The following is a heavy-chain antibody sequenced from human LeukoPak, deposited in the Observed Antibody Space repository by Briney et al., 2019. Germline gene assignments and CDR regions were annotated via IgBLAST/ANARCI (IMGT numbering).Heavy chain of an antibody. CDR2: IKQDGSEK. J-gene: IGHJ4*02. D-gene: IGHD6-19*01. CDR3: ARVGGEQWLVSDHYFDY. V-gene: IGHV3-7*01. CDR1: GFTFSSFW. Sequence: GGSLRLSCAASGFTFSSFWMSWVRQAPGKGLEWAANIKQDGSEKYYVDSVKGRFTISRDNAKNSLYLQMNSLRAEDAPVYYCARVGGEQWLVSDHYFDYWGQGTLVTVSS.